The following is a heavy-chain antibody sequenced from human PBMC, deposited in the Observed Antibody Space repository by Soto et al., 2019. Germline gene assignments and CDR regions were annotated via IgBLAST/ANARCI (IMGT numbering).Heavy chain of an antibody. Sequence: QVQLQESGPGLVKPSQTLSLTCTVSGGSTSRGGYYWTWIRQHPVRGLEWIAYIYYSGNTFYNPSLKSRLTISLDTSKNQFSLNLTSVTAADTAVYYCARGAADYGHAFDIWGQGTMVTVSS. CDR3: ARGAADYGHAFDI. V-gene: IGHV4-31*03. CDR2: IYYSGNT. J-gene: IGHJ3*02. D-gene: IGHD4-17*01. CDR1: GGSTSRGGYY.